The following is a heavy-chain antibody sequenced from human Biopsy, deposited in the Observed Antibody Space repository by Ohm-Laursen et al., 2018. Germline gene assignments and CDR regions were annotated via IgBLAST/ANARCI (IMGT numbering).Heavy chain of an antibody. J-gene: IGHJ6*02. D-gene: IGHD2/OR15-2a*01. Sequence: SLSLTSTVSGGSISSDYLSWIRQTPGKGLGWIGYIYYSGSTNYNPSFKSRVTISGDTSKNQFSLRLNSVTAADTAVYYCAGATNSTGWPYYYFYGMDVWGQGTTVTVSS. CDR3: AGATNSTGWPYYYFYGMDV. CDR2: IYYSGST. CDR1: GGSISSDY. V-gene: IGHV4-59*01.